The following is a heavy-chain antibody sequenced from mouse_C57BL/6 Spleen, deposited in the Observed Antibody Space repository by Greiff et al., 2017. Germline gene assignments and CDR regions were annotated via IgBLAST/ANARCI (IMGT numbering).Heavy chain of an antibody. D-gene: IGHD2-1*01. CDR1: GFSLTSYG. Sequence: QVQLKQSGPGLVAPSQSLSITCTVSGFSLTSYGVHWVRQPPGKGLEWLVVIWSDGSTTYNSALKSRLSISKDNSKSQVFLKMNSLQTDDTAMYYCARHGGKGYYYAMDYWGQGTSVTVSS. CDR2: IWSDGST. CDR3: ARHGGKGYYYAMDY. V-gene: IGHV2-6-1*01. J-gene: IGHJ4*01.